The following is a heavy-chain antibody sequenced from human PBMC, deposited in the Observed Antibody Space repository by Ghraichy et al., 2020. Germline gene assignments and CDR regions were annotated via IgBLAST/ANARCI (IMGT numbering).Heavy chain of an antibody. J-gene: IGHJ5*02. V-gene: IGHV4-34*01. CDR2: INHSGST. CDR3: ARGPISSIVARRSRWFDP. CDR1: GGSFSGYY. Sequence: SETLSLTCAVYGGSFSGYYWSWIRQPPGKGLEWIGEINHSGSTNYNPSLKSRVTISVDTSKNQFSLKLSSVTAADTAVYYCARGPISSIVARRSRWFDPWGQGTLVTVSS. D-gene: IGHD6-6*01.